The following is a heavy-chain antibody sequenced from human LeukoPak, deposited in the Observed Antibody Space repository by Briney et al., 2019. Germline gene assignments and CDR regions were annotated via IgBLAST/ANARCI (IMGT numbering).Heavy chain of an antibody. V-gene: IGHV3-20*04. J-gene: IGHJ6*03. CDR3: ARGCNYYDSSGYGPNYYYYYMDV. CDR1: GFTFDDYG. Sequence: GGSLRLSCAASGFTFDDYGMSWVRQAPGKGLEWVSGINWYGCSTGYADSVKGRFTISRDNAKSSLYLQMNSLRAEDTALYYCARGCNYYDSSGYGPNYYYYYMDVWGKGTTVTVSS. CDR2: INWYGCST. D-gene: IGHD3-22*01.